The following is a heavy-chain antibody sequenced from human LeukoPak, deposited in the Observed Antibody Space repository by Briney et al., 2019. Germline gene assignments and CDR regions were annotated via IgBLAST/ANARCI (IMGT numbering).Heavy chain of an antibody. Sequence: ASVKVSCKASGYTFTSYDINWVRQATGQGLEWMGWMNPNSGNTGYAHKFQGRVTITRNTSISTAYMELSSLRSEDTAVYYCARGDYDILTGYPDWFDPWGQGTLVTVSS. CDR1: GYTFTSYD. CDR2: MNPNSGNT. CDR3: ARGDYDILTGYPDWFDP. V-gene: IGHV1-8*03. D-gene: IGHD3-9*01. J-gene: IGHJ5*02.